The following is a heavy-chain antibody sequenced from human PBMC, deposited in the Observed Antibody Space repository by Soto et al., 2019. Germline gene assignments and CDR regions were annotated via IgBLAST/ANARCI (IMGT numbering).Heavy chain of an antibody. J-gene: IGHJ6*03. CDR2: VYWYDDK. CDR3: AHSDIVVVPAAPDGGDEEDYYYYYLDV. D-gene: IGHD2-2*01. Sequence: QITLKESGPTLVKPTQTLTLTCTFSGFSLSTSGVGVGWIRQPPGKALEWLALVYWYDDKRYSPSLKSRLTITKDTSKHQVVLTTNNMDPVDTATYYCAHSDIVVVPAAPDGGDEEDYYYYYLDVWGKGTTVTVSS. V-gene: IGHV2-5*01. CDR1: GFSLSTSGVG.